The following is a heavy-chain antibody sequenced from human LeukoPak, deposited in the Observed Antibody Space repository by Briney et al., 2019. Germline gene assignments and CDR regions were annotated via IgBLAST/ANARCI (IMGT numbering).Heavy chain of an antibody. Sequence: GASVKVSCKASGYTFTGYYMHWVRQAPGQGLEWMGWINPNSGGTNYAQKFQGRVTMTRDTSISTAYMELSRLRSDDTAVYYCARDLTMVRGADFDYWGQGTLVTVPS. CDR2: INPNSGGT. CDR1: GYTFTGYY. D-gene: IGHD3-10*01. CDR3: ARDLTMVRGADFDY. J-gene: IGHJ4*02. V-gene: IGHV1-2*02.